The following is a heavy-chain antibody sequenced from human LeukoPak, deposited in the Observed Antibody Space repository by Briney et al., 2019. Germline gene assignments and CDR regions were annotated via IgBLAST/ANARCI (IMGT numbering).Heavy chain of an antibody. V-gene: IGHV1-69*04. CDR2: IIPNLGMA. CDR3: ARDLVCTMNCKDS. Sequence: SVTVSCKASGGTFSNDAISWVRQAPGQGLEWMGRIIPNLGMALYAQKFKGRVTITADKSPSTAYMELSSLTSEDTAVYFCARDLVCTMNCKDSWGQGTLVTVSS. J-gene: IGHJ4*02. CDR1: GGTFSNDA. D-gene: IGHD3/OR15-3a*01.